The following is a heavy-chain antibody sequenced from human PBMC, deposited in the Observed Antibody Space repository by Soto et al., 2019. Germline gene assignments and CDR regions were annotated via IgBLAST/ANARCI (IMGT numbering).Heavy chain of an antibody. Sequence: QITLKESGPTLVKPTQTLTLTCTFSGFSLSTSGLVVAWIRQPPGKALEWLAMLYWNDDKRYNPSLRSRLTIGKDTSKHQVVLTMANVDPVDRATYYCARRTSCCDYWGQGTLVTVSS. CDR1: GFSLSTSGLV. V-gene: IGHV2-5*01. CDR3: ARRTSCCDY. D-gene: IGHD2-15*01. J-gene: IGHJ4*02. CDR2: LYWNDDK.